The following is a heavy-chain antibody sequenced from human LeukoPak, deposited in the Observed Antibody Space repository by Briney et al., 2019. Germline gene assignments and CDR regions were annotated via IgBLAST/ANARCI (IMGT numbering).Heavy chain of an antibody. J-gene: IGHJ4*02. CDR2: IYIDGNT. CDR3: ARGDGYNFFDS. Sequence: GGSLRLTSAASGFTVSRNSMSWVRQAPGKGLEWVSVIYIDGNTYYADSVRGRFPISRDNSKNTVYLQMNSLRAEDTAVYYCARGDGYNFFDSRGPGTLVTVSS. V-gene: IGHV3-66*01. D-gene: IGHD5-24*01. CDR1: GFTVSRNS.